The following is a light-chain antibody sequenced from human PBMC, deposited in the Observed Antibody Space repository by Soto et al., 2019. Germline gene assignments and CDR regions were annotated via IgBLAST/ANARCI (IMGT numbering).Light chain of an antibody. J-gene: IGLJ1*01. V-gene: IGLV2-14*03. CDR2: DVS. CDR3: SSYTSSNTRYV. CDR1: SSDVGGYNY. Sequence: QSALTQPASVSGSPGQSITISCTGTSSDVGGYNYVSWYQQHPGKAPKLMIYDVSSRPSGVSYRFSGSKSGNTASLTISGLQAEDGADYYCSSYTSSNTRYVFGTGTKLTVL.